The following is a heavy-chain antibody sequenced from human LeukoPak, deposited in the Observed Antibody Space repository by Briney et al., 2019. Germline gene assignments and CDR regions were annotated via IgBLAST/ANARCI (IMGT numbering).Heavy chain of an antibody. V-gene: IGHV1-8*02. J-gene: IGHJ4*02. D-gene: IGHD2-15*01. CDR2: MNPNSGNT. CDR1: GDTFKNYT. CDR3: ARAGGYCGRISCPYYFDY. Sequence: GASVKVSCKASGDTFKNYTLSWVRQAPGQGLEWMGWMNPNSGNTGYAQKFQGRVTMTRNTSISTAYMELSSLRSEDTAVYYCARAGGYCGRISCPYYFDYWGQGSLVAVSS.